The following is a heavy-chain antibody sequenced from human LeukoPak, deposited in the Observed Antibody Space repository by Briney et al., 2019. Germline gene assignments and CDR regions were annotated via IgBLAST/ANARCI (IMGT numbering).Heavy chain of an antibody. CDR2: IHPEGNEK. J-gene: IGHJ4*02. V-gene: IGHV3-7*04. Sequence: GGSLRLSCAVSGFTFSNFWMSWVRQAPGRGLEWVANIHPEGNEKYHAESVKGRFTISRDNTKDLLFLQMNGLRVEDTAVYYCARGDDFSGDHWGQGTLVTVSS. CDR1: GFTFSNFW. CDR3: ARGDDFSGDH. D-gene: IGHD1-1*01.